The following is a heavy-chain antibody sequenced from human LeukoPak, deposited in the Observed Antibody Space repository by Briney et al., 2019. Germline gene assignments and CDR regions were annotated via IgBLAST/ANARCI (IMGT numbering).Heavy chain of an antibody. D-gene: IGHD2-2*01. Sequence: GGSLRLSCAASGFTFSSDSMNWVRQAPGKGLEWVSYISSSSSTIYYADSVKGRFTIPRGNAKNSLYLQMNSLRAEDTAVYYCARAPLYCSSTSCYPLYAFDIWGQGTMVTVSS. CDR1: GFTFSSDS. J-gene: IGHJ3*02. V-gene: IGHV3-48*01. CDR2: ISSSSSTI. CDR3: ARAPLYCSSTSCYPLYAFDI.